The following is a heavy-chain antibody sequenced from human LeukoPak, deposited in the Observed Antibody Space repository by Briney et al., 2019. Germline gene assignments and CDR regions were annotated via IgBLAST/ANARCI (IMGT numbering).Heavy chain of an antibody. CDR3: ARGLEVGYGGNLYNWFDP. D-gene: IGHD4-23*01. CDR2: ISGSGGST. V-gene: IGHV3-23*01. J-gene: IGHJ5*02. CDR1: GFTFSSYA. Sequence: PGGSLRLSCAASGFTFSSYAMSWVRQAPGKGLEWVSAISGSGGSTYYADSVKGRFTISRDNSKNTLYLQMNSLRAEDTAVYYCARGLEVGYGGNLYNWFDPWGQGTLVTVSS.